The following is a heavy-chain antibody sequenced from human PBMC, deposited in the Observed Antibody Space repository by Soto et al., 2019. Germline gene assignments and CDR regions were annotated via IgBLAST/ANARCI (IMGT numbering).Heavy chain of an antibody. J-gene: IGHJ6*02. CDR3: ARGGYCSGGSCYLGWGWAYYYYGMDV. CDR2: IYYSGST. CDR1: GGSISSYY. D-gene: IGHD2-15*01. Sequence: PSETLSLTCTVSGGSISSYYWSWIRQPPGKGLEWIGYIYYSGSTNYNPSLNSRVTISVDTSKNQFSLKLSSVTAADTAVYYCARGGYCSGGSCYLGWGWAYYYYGMDVWGQGTTVTVSS. V-gene: IGHV4-59*01.